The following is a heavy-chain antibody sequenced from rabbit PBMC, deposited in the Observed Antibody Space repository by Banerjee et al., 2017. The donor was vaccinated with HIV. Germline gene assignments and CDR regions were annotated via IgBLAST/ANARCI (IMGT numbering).Heavy chain of an antibody. CDR1: GFDFSSSYY. D-gene: IGHD6-1*01. Sequence: LVESGGDLVKPGASLTLTCTASGFDFSSSYYMCWVRQAPGKGLELIACIDTSSVNTADATWAKGRFTISKTSSTTVTLQMTSLTAADTATYFCARGEHFSVGFSAFAIYLDLWGPGTLVTVS. CDR2: IDTSSVNT. CDR3: ARGEHFSVGFSAFAIYLDL. V-gene: IGHV1S40*01. J-gene: IGHJ4*01.